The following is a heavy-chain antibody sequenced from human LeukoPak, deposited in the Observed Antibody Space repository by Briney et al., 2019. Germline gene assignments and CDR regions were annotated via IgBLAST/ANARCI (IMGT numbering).Heavy chain of an antibody. V-gene: IGHV3-21*01. Sequence: PGGSLRLSCAASGFTFSSYSMNWVRQAPGKGLEWVSSISSSSSYIYYADSVKGRFTISRDNAKNSLYLQMNSLRAEDTAVYYCAREPRYYSSTSCGDNWFDPWGQGTLVTVSS. CDR1: GFTFSSYS. CDR3: AREPRYYSSTSCGDNWFDP. D-gene: IGHD2-2*01. J-gene: IGHJ5*02. CDR2: ISSSSSYI.